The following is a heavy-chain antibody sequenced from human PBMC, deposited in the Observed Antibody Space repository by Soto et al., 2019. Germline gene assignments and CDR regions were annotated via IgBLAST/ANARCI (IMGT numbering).Heavy chain of an antibody. J-gene: IGHJ4*02. CDR3: ARGFYGFFDY. CDR2: INSYGSST. CDR1: GFTFSSYW. D-gene: IGHD3-10*01. V-gene: IGHV3-74*01. Sequence: GGSLSLSCAASGFTFSSYWMHWVRQAPGKGLVWVSRINSYGSSTSYADSVKGRFTIFRDNAKNTLYLQMNSLRAEDTAVYYCARGFYGFFDYWGQGTLVTVSS.